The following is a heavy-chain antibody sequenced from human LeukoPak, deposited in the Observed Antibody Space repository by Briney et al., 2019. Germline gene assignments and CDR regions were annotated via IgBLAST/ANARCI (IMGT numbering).Heavy chain of an antibody. J-gene: IGHJ6*02. CDR1: GGTFSSYA. CDR3: ARSSYIAVAGGYYYYGMDV. D-gene: IGHD6-19*01. Sequence: SVKVSCKASGGTFSSYAISWVRQAPGQGLEWMGRIIPILGIANYAQKFQGRVTITADKSTSTAYMELSSLRSEDTAVYYCARSSYIAVAGGYYYYGMDVWGQGTTDTVSS. V-gene: IGHV1-69*04. CDR2: IIPILGIA.